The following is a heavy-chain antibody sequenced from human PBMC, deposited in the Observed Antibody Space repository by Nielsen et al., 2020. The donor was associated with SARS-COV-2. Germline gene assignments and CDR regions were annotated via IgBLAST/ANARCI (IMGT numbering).Heavy chain of an antibody. J-gene: IGHJ2*01. CDR3: ARDPEGLFWYFDL. D-gene: IGHD3-3*01. Sequence: GESLKISCAASGFTFSAYNMNWVRQAPGKGLEWVSYISGSSGHIYYADSVKGRFTISRDNVKNSLYLQMNSLRAEDTAVYYCARDPEGLFWYFDLWGRGTLVTVSS. CDR1: GFTFSAYN. CDR2: ISGSSGHI. V-gene: IGHV3-21*01.